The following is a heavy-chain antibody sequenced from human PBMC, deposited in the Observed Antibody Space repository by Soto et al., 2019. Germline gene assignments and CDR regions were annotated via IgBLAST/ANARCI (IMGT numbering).Heavy chain of an antibody. D-gene: IGHD2-21*02. V-gene: IGHV4-31*03. CDR3: ARVCGGDCHYGMDV. CDR2: IYYSGST. Sequence: QVQLQESGPGLVKPSQTLSLTCTVSGGSISSGGYYWSWIRQHPGKGLEWIGYIYYSGSTYYNPSPKRRVTISVDTSKNRFSLKLGSVTAADTAVYYCARVCGGDCHYGMDVWGQGTTVTVSS. CDR1: GGSISSGGYY. J-gene: IGHJ6*02.